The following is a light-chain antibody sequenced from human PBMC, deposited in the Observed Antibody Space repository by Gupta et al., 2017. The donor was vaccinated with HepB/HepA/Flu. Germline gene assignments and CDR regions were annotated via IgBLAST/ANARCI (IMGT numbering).Light chain of an antibody. CDR2: QAS. CDR1: QSISNW. V-gene: IGKV1-5*03. J-gene: IGKJ1*01. CDR3: QRYDSLWT. Sequence: DIQMTRSPSTLSASVGDRVTITCRASQSISNWLAWYQQKPGKVPKLLIYQASSLESGVPSRFSGSGSGTEFTLTISSLQPDDVATYYCQRYDSLWTFGQGTRVEIK.